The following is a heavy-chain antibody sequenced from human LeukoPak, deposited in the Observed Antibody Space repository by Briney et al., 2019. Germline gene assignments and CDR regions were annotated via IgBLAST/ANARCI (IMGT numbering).Heavy chain of an antibody. Sequence: SETLSLTCTVSGASIRSSSYYWGWVRQPPGRGLEWIGSIFYSGSTYYNPSIKSRLTISQDTSKNQFSLKLSSVTAADTAVYYCARQRDYADYLDAFDIWGQGTMVTVSS. V-gene: IGHV4-39*01. CDR3: ARQRDYADYLDAFDI. CDR2: IFYSGST. J-gene: IGHJ3*02. CDR1: GASIRSSSYY. D-gene: IGHD4-17*01.